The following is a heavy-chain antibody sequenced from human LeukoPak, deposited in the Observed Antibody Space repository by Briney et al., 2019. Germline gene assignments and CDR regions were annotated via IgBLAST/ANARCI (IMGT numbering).Heavy chain of an antibody. J-gene: IGHJ4*02. D-gene: IGHD3-16*01. V-gene: IGHV1-2*02. CDR1: GYIFTGYY. CDR3: ARVRYRLAETYIDY. Sequence: VKVSCKASGYIFTGYYMHWVRQAPGQGLEWMGWINPNSGDTNYAQKFQGRVTMTRDTSISTAYMELSRLRSDDTAVYYCARVRYRLAETYIDYWGQGTLVTVSS. CDR2: INPNSGDT.